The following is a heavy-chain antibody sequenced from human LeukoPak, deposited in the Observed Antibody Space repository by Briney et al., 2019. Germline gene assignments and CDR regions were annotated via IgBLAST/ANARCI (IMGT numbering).Heavy chain of an antibody. D-gene: IGHD3-10*01. CDR2: INQDGSEI. CDR1: GYPFSSYW. J-gene: IGHJ3*02. V-gene: IGHV3-7*01. Sequence: PGGPLRLSCAASGYPFSSYWMTWVRQAPGKGLEWLTNINQDGSEIYYVGSVQGRFIISRDNAKNSLYLQMNSLRVDDMAVYYCATSRMRGAFDIWGQGTMVTVSS. CDR3: ATSRMRGAFDI.